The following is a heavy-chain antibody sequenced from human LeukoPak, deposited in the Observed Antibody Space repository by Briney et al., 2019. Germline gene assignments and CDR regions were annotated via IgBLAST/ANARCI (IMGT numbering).Heavy chain of an antibody. CDR3: AKDLVGDGPFDY. J-gene: IGHJ4*02. CDR1: GFTFDDYA. CDR2: ISWNSGSI. Sequence: GRSLRLSCAASGFTFDDYAMHWVRQAPGKGLEWVSGISWNSGSIGYADSVKGRFTISRDNSKNTLYLQMNSLRAEDTAVYYCAKDLVGDGPFDYWGQGTLVTVSS. V-gene: IGHV3-9*01. D-gene: IGHD2-21*01.